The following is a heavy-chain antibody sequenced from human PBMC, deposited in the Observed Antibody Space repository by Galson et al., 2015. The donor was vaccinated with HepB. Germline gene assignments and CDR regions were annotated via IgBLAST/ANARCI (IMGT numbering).Heavy chain of an antibody. CDR2: INPSDGTT. D-gene: IGHD6-19*01. CDR1: GYIFTNYY. J-gene: IGHJ4*02. Sequence: SVKVSCKASGYIFTNYYMQWVRQAPGQGLEWMGIINPSDGTTSYAQKFQGRVTMTRDTSTSTVYMELSSLRSEDTAVYYCAKVDPWLYGPDYWGQGTLVTVSS. CDR3: AKVDPWLYGPDY. V-gene: IGHV1-46*03.